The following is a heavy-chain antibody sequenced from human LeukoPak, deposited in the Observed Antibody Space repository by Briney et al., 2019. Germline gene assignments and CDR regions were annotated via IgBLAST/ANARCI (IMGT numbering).Heavy chain of an antibody. CDR2: FDPEDGET. Sequence: ASVKVSCKVSGYTLTELSLHWVRQAPGKGLEWMRRFDPEDGETIYARKFQGRVTMTEDTSTDTAYMELSSLRSEDTAVYFCAVSLTPGGYYGMDVWGQGTTVTVSS. CDR1: GYTLTELS. J-gene: IGHJ6*02. V-gene: IGHV1-24*01. CDR3: AVSLTPGGYYGMDV.